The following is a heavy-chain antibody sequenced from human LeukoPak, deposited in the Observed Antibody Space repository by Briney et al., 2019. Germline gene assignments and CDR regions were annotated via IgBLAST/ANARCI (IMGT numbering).Heavy chain of an antibody. CDR2: IYYSGST. V-gene: IGHV4-39*01. J-gene: IGHJ5*02. CDR1: GGSIISSSYY. D-gene: IGHD3-22*01. Sequence: SETLSLTCTVSGGSIISSSYYWGWVRQPPGEGLEWIGSIYYSGSTYYNPSLKSRVTISVDTSKNQFSLKLSYVTAADTAVYYCAMVMWLVDPWGQGTLVTVSS. CDR3: AMVMWLVDP.